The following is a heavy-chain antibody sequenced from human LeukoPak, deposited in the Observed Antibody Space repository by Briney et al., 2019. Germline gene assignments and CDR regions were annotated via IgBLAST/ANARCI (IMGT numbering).Heavy chain of an antibody. J-gene: IGHJ4*02. CDR3: ATGYSPLYYFDY. D-gene: IGHD6-13*01. CDR1: GYTFTGYY. Sequence: ASVKVPCKASGYTFTGYYMHWVRQTPGQGLEWMGWINPNSGGTNYAQKFQGRVTMTRDTSISTAYMELSRLRSDDTAVYYCATGYSPLYYFDYWGQGTLVTVSS. CDR2: INPNSGGT. V-gene: IGHV1-2*02.